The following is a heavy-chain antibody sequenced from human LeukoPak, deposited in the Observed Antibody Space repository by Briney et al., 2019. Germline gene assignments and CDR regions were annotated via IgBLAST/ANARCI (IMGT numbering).Heavy chain of an antibody. Sequence: GASVKVSCKASGYTFTSYDINWVRQATGQGLEWMGWMNPNSGNTGYAQKFQGRVTITRNTSISTAYTELSSLRSEDTAVYYCATSAAAYYYYYMDVWGKGTTVTVSS. V-gene: IGHV1-8*03. CDR2: MNPNSGNT. CDR1: GYTFTSYD. D-gene: IGHD2-2*01. J-gene: IGHJ6*03. CDR3: ATSAAAYYYYYMDV.